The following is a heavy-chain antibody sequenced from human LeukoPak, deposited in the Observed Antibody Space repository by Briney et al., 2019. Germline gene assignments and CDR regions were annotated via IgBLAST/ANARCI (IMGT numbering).Heavy chain of an antibody. V-gene: IGHV4-59*12. CDR1: GGSISSYY. D-gene: IGHD3-22*01. J-gene: IGHJ5*02. Sequence: SETLSLTCTVSGGSISSYYWSWTRQPPGKGLEWIGYIYYSGSTNYNPSLKSRVTISVDTSKNQFSLQLNSVTPADTAVYYCARGPHDDSSGYAPLGQDNWFDPWGQGTLGTVSS. CDR2: IYYSGST. CDR3: ARGPHDDSSGYAPLGQDNWFDP.